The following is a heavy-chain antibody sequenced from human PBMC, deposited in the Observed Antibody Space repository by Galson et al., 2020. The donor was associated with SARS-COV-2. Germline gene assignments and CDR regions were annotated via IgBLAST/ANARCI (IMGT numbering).Heavy chain of an antibody. CDR1: GGSFSGYS. D-gene: IGHD3-10*01. J-gene: IGHJ6*03. CDR3: ARGHRGVVPSPVLGLGPYYSYYYMDV. V-gene: IGHV4-34*01. CDR2: INIGGNT. Sequence: QWYQRETNSSETLSLTCAVYGGSFSGYSWTWIRQPPGKGLEWIGEINIGGNTNYSPSLRSRVTLSVDASKNQFSLKLSSVTAADTALYYCARGHRGVVPSPVLGLGPYYSYYYMDVWDRGTTVTVS.